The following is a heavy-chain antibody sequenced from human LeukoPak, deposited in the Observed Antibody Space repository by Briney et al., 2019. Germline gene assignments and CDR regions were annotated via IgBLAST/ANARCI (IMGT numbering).Heavy chain of an antibody. D-gene: IGHD6-13*01. J-gene: IGHJ3*02. CDR2: MSYDVIHK. CDR1: GFTFSTYE. V-gene: IGHV3-30-3*01. CDR3: AREGLIAGSTVGGFDI. Sequence: PGGSLRLSCAASGFTFSTYEMHWVRQAPGKGLEWVASMSYDVIHKYYADSVKGRFIISRDNSKNTLDLQMNSLRVEDTAVYYCAREGLIAGSTVGGFDIWGQGTMVTVSS.